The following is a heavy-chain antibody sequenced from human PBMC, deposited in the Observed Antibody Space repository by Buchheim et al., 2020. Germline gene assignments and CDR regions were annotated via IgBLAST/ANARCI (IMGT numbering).Heavy chain of an antibody. CDR1: GGSVSSGSYY. J-gene: IGHJ4*02. CDR3: ARGGYCTNGVCPADY. V-gene: IGHV4-61*01. D-gene: IGHD2-8*01. Sequence: QVQLQESGPGLVKPSETLSLTCTVSGGSVSSGSYYWSWIRQPPGKGLEWIGYIYYSGSTNYNPSLKSRVTTSVDTSKNQFSLKLSSVTAADTAVYYCARGGYCTNGVCPADYWGRGTL. CDR2: IYYSGST.